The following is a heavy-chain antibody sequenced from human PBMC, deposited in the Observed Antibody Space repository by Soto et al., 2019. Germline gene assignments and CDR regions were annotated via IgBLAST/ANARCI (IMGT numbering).Heavy chain of an antibody. V-gene: IGHV4-59*12. CDR3: ARETSKIGIAVAGAIDY. CDR1: GGSISSYY. J-gene: IGHJ4*02. CDR2: IYYSGST. D-gene: IGHD6-19*01. Sequence: PSETLSLTCTVSGGSISSYYWSWIRQPPGKGLEWIGYIYYSGSTNYNPFLKSRITINPDTSKNQFSLQLNSVTPEDTAVYYCARETSKIGIAVAGAIDYWGQGTLVTVSS.